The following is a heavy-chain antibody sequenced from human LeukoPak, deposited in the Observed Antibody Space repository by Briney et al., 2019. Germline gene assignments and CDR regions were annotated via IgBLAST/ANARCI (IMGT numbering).Heavy chain of an antibody. D-gene: IGHD1-14*01. CDR1: GYTFTGYY. Sequence: GASVKVSCKASGYTFTGYYMHWVRQAPGQGLEWMGWINPNSGGTNYAQKFQGRVTMTRDTSISTAYMELSRLRSDDTAVYYCASLKSTGGPEPFDYWGQGTLVTVSS. CDR2: INPNSGGT. V-gene: IGHV1-2*02. CDR3: ASLKSTGGPEPFDY. J-gene: IGHJ4*02.